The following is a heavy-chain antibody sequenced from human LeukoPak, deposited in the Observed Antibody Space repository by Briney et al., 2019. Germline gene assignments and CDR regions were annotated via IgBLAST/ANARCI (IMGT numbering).Heavy chain of an antibody. CDR3: ARQVGGPGYDSSGYLDY. J-gene: IGHJ4*02. Sequence: GESLKISCKGSGYRFTSYWSGWVRQMPGKGLEWMGIIYPGDSDTRYRPYFQGQVTISADQSISTAYLQWSSLKASDTAMYYCARQVGGPGYDSSGYLDYWGQGTLVTVSS. CDR2: IYPGDSDT. V-gene: IGHV5-51*01. CDR1: GYRFTSYW. D-gene: IGHD3-22*01.